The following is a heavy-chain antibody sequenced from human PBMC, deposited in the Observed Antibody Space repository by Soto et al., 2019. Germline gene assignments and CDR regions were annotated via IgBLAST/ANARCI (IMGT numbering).Heavy chain of an antibody. D-gene: IGHD6-6*01. J-gene: IGHJ6*02. CDR3: ARHKDSGSSYYYYGMDV. V-gene: IGHV5-51*01. Sequence: GQSLKISSKGSGYSFTSYWIGWVRQMPGKCLEWMGIIYPGDSDTRYSPSFQGQVTISADKSISTAYLQWSSLKASATAMYYCARHKDSGSSYYYYGMDVWGQGTTVTVSS. CDR1: GYSFTSYW. CDR2: IYPGDSDT.